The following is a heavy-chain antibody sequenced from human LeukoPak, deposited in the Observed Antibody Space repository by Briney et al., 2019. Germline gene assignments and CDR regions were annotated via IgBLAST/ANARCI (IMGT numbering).Heavy chain of an antibody. CDR2: ISTYSGNT. V-gene: IGHV1-18*01. CDR3: ARDCDRSGYYCY. D-gene: IGHD3-22*01. Sequence: GASVKVSCKASGYRFTNYGISWVRQAPGQGLEWMGWISTYSGNTNYAQKLQGRVTVTTDTSTSTAYMELRSLRSDDTAVYYCARDCDRSGYYCYWGQGTLVTVSS. CDR1: GYRFTNYG. J-gene: IGHJ4*02.